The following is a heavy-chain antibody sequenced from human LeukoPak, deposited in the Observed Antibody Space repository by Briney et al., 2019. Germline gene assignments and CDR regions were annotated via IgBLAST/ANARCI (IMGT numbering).Heavy chain of an antibody. CDR1: GFTFSSYA. D-gene: IGHD2-2*01. J-gene: IGHJ6*02. CDR3: ANNLVVPAAMGWGLYYYYGMDV. Sequence: GGSLRLSCAASGFTFSSYAMSWVRQAPGKGLEWVSAISGSGGSTYYADSVKGRFTISRDNSKNTLYLQMNSLRAEDTAVYYCANNLVVPAAMGWGLYYYYGMDVWGQGTAVTVSS. V-gene: IGHV3-23*01. CDR2: ISGSGGST.